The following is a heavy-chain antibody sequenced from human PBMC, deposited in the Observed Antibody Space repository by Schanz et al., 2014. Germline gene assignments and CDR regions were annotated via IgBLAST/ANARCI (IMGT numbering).Heavy chain of an antibody. CDR3: ARGRVIYDFWSGYFAS. J-gene: IGHJ4*02. Sequence: QVQLLQWGAGLLKASETLSLTCGVYDGSITDYYWSWIRQSPGKGLGWIGEVTHSGRTTYNPSLQSRVTMSVDTSKTPFSLKLSSMTAADTAVYFCARGRVIYDFWSGYFASWGQGTLVTVSS. CDR1: DGSITDYY. V-gene: IGHV4-34*02. D-gene: IGHD3-3*01. CDR2: VTHSGRT.